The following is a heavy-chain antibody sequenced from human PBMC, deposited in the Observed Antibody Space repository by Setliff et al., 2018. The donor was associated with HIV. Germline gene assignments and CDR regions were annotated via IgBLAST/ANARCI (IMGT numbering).Heavy chain of an antibody. CDR1: GFSFSSYW. Sequence: GGSLRLSCSASGFSFSSYWISWVRQAPGKGLEWVANIKYDEIEKYYVDSVMGQFSISRDNAKNSVYLQMNSLRGEDTAVYYCARQNILGDAGGTFDIWGQGTMVTVSS. V-gene: IGHV3-7*01. D-gene: IGHD3-10*01. CDR2: IKYDEIEK. CDR3: ARQNILGDAGGTFDI. J-gene: IGHJ3*02.